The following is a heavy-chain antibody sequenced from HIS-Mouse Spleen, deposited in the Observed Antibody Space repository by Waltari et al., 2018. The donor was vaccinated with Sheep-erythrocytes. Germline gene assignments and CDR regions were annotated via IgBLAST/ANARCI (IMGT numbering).Heavy chain of an antibody. J-gene: IGHJ5*02. CDR2: IYYSGRT. D-gene: IGHD3-3*01. CDR1: GGSISSSSYY. CDR3: ARQPLRFLEWSYNWFDP. Sequence: QLQLQESGPGLVKPSETLSLTCTVSGGSISSSSYYWGWIRQPPGKGLEWIGSIYYSGRTYYNPSLKSRVTISVDTSKNQFSLKLSSVTAADTAVYYCARQPLRFLEWSYNWFDPWGQGTLVTVSS. V-gene: IGHV4-39*07.